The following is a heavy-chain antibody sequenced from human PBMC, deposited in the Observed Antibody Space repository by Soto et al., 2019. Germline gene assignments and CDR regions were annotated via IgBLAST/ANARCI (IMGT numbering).Heavy chain of an antibody. J-gene: IGHJ5*02. CDR1: CGSISSGGYY. CDR3: ATYYYGSGTSWFDP. Sequence: SETLSLTRTVSCGSISSGGYYWSWIREHRGKGLEWIGYIYYSGSTYYNPSLKSRVTISVDKSKNQFYLKLSSVTAADTAVYYCATYYYGSGTSWFDPWGQGNLVTVSS. CDR2: IYYSGST. D-gene: IGHD3-10*01. V-gene: IGHV4-31*03.